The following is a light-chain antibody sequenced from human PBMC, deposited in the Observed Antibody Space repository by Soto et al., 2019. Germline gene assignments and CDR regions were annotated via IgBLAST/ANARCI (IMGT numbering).Light chain of an antibody. Sequence: IQMTQSPSSLSASVGYRVTITCQAIQDNSKTLNWYQQKPGKAPNLLIYDASSLQTGVQSRFSVSGSTTHFTFSIRSLRPKEVASYYCQQYDNLLPNTFGQGTRREIK. CDR3: QQYDNLLPNT. CDR2: DAS. J-gene: IGKJ5*01. V-gene: IGKV1-33*01. CDR1: QDNSKT.